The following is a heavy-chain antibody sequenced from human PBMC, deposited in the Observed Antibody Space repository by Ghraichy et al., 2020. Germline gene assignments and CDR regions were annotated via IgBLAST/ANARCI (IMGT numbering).Heavy chain of an antibody. V-gene: IGHV3-21*01. CDR1: GFTFSSYS. J-gene: IGHJ4*02. CDR3: ARDCPARNYCSGN. Sequence: GGSLRLSCAASGFTFSSYSMNWVRQAPGKGLEWVSSISSSSSYIYYADSVKGRFTISRDNAKNSLYLQMNSLRAEDTAVYYCARDCPARNYCSGNWGQGTLVTVSS. D-gene: IGHD2-15*01. CDR2: ISSSSSYI.